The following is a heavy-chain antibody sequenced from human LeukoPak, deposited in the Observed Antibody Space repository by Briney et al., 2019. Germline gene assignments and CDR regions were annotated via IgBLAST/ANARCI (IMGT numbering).Heavy chain of an antibody. Sequence: ASVKVSCKASGYTFTDYAMHWVRQAPGQGLEWMGRIDPNSGGTHYPQKFQGRVTVTRDTSITTAYLELSRLTSDDTAIYFCTRDLTTSGPIGIWGQGTLVTVSA. J-gene: IGHJ4*02. CDR1: GYTFTDYA. CDR2: IDPNSGGT. D-gene: IGHD3-9*01. V-gene: IGHV1-2*06. CDR3: TRDLTTSGPIGI.